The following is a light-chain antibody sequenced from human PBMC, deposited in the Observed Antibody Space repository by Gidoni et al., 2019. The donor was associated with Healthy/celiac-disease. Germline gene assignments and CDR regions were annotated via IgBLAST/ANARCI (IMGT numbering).Light chain of an antibody. J-gene: IGLJ2*01. CDR1: KLGDNY. V-gene: IGLV3-1*01. CDR3: QAWDSSTGVV. CDR2: QDS. Sequence: SYELTQQPSVSVSPGHTASITCSGDKLGDNYACWYHQKPGQSPVLVIYQDSKRHSGIPERFSGSNSGNTATLTISGTQAMDEADYYCQAWDSSTGVVFGGGTKLTVL.